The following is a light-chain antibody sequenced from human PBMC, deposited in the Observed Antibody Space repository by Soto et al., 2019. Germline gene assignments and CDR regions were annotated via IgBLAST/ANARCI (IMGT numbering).Light chain of an antibody. CDR2: SLN. V-gene: IGLV1-44*01. Sequence: QSVLTQPHSASGTPGQRVTISCSGSNSNIGSNTVNWYQQLPGTAPKLLIFSLNQRPSGVPDRFSGSKSGTSASLAISGLQSEDEADYYCAAWDDSLNGPVFGTGTKLTVL. CDR3: AAWDDSLNGPV. J-gene: IGLJ1*01. CDR1: NSNIGSNT.